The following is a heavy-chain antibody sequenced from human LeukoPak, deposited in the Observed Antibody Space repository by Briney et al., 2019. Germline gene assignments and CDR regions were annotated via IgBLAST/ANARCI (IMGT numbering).Heavy chain of an antibody. CDR1: GYTFTSYG. CDR3: ARGKDYDSSGYFPLWY. D-gene: IGHD3-22*01. V-gene: IGHV1-2*06. J-gene: IGHJ4*02. Sequence: ASVKVSCKASGYTFTSYGISWVRQAPGQGLEWMGRINPNSGGTNYAQKFQGRVTMTRDTSISTAYMELSRLRSDDTAVYYCARGKDYDSSGYFPLWYWGQGTLVTVSS. CDR2: INPNSGGT.